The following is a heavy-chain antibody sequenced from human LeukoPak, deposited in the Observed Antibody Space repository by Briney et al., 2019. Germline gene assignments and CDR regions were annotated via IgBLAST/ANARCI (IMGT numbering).Heavy chain of an antibody. CDR2: IIPIFGTA. J-gene: IGHJ4*02. D-gene: IGHD2-2*01. Sequence: SVKVSCKASGGTFSSYAISWVRQAPGQGLEWMGGIIPIFGTANYAQKFQGRVTITADESTSTAYMELSSLRSEDTAVYYCASRYCSSTSCFRTADYWGQGTLVTVSS. V-gene: IGHV1-69*13. CDR3: ASRYCSSTSCFRTADY. CDR1: GGTFSSYA.